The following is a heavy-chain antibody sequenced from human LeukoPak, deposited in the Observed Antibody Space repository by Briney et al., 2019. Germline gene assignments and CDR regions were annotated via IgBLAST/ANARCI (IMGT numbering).Heavy chain of an antibody. CDR1: GGXMSRYY. V-gene: IGHV4-4*07. CDR3: ARTIGGSYYFDY. Sequence: PSETLSLTCSVSGGXMSRYYWSWIRQPAGKGLEWIGRMYPTGSTNYNPSLKSRVTMSVDTSTNQFSLKLSSVTAADTAVYYCARTIGGSYYFDYWGQGTLVTVSS. CDR2: MYPTGST. D-gene: IGHD1-26*01. J-gene: IGHJ4*02.